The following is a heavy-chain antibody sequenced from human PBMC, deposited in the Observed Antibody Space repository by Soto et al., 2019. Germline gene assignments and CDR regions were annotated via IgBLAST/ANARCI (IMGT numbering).Heavy chain of an antibody. CDR2: ISYDGSNK. CDR1: GFTFSSYG. J-gene: IGHJ6*02. CDR3: AKDDYYYGMDV. Sequence: GGSLRLSCAASGFTFSSYGMHWVRQAPGKGLEWVAVISYDGSNKYYADSVKGRFTISRDNSKNTLYLQMNSLRAEDTAVYYCAKDDYYYGMDVWGLGTTVTVSS. V-gene: IGHV3-30*18.